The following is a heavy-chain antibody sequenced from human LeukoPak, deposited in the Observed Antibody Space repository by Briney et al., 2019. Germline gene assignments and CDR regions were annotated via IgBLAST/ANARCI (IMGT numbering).Heavy chain of an antibody. V-gene: IGHV3-30*04. CDR3: AKPLYNSGWYGGGDS. Sequence: PGRSLRLSCAASGFTFSSYAMHWVRQAPGKGLEWVAVISYDGSNKYYADSVKGRFTISRDNSKNTLYLQMNSLRADDTAIYYCAKPLYNSGWYGGGDSWGQGTLVTASS. D-gene: IGHD6-19*01. CDR1: GFTFSSYA. J-gene: IGHJ5*02. CDR2: ISYDGSNK.